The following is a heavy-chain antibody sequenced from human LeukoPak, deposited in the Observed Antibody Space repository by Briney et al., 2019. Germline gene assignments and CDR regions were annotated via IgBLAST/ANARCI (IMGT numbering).Heavy chain of an antibody. CDR3: ARVEAGFHDY. V-gene: IGHV1-46*01. CDR2: INPSGGST. CDR1: GYTFTSYY. D-gene: IGHD1-1*01. Sequence: ASVKVSCKASGYTFTSYYMHWVRQAPGQGLEWMGIINPSGGSTSYAQKFQGRVTMTRGTSTSTVYMELRSLTSDDTAVYYCARVEAGFHDYWGQGTMVTVSS. J-gene: IGHJ4*02.